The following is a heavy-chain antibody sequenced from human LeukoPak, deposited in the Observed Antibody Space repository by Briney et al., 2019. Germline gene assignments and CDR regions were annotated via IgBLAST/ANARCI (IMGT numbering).Heavy chain of an antibody. J-gene: IGHJ4*02. D-gene: IGHD5-18*01. CDR3: ARDKDAGYGYFDY. Sequence: GGSLRLSCAASGFTFSSYAMHWVRQAPGKGLEWVAVISYDGSNKYYADSVKGRFTISRDNSKNTLYLQMNSLRAEDTAVYYCARDKDAGYGYFDYWGQGTLVTVSP. CDR1: GFTFSSYA. V-gene: IGHV3-30-3*01. CDR2: ISYDGSNK.